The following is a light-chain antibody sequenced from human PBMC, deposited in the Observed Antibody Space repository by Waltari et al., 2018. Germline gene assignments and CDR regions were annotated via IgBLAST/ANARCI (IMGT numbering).Light chain of an antibody. CDR2: HAS. J-gene: IGKJ1*01. Sequence: ETMLTQSPGTLSLSPGERATLSCRASQSVTNNYLAWYQQTPGQAPRPLIYHASSRATGIPDRFSGDGSGTDFTLTISRLEPEDFAVYYCQQYHSSRVTFGQGTKVEVK. V-gene: IGKV3-20*01. CDR3: QQYHSSRVT. CDR1: QSVTNNY.